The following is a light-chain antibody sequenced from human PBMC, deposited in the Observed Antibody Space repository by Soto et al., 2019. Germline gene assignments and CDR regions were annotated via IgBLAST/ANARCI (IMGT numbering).Light chain of an antibody. V-gene: IGKV1-12*01. CDR1: QSISSW. CDR2: GAS. Sequence: DIQMTQSPSSVSASVGDRVTITCRASQSISSWLAWYQQKPGTVPKLLIYGASSLQSGVPSRFSGSGAGTEFTLTITSLQPEDFGTYYCQQSDSFPITFGQGTRLEIK. J-gene: IGKJ5*01. CDR3: QQSDSFPIT.